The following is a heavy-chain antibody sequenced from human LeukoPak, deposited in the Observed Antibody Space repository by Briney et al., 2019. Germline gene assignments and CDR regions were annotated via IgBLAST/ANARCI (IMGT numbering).Heavy chain of an antibody. D-gene: IGHD3-22*01. V-gene: IGHV4-59*08. J-gene: IGHJ1*01. Sequence: SETLSLTCTVSGGSISSYYWSWIRQPPGKGLEWIGYIYYSGSTNYIPSLKSRVTISVDTSKNQFSLKLGSVTAADTAVYFCASPRGDDSGGYYTWYFHHWGQGILVTVSS. CDR3: ASPRGDDSGGYYTWYFHH. CDR2: IYYSGST. CDR1: GGSISSYY.